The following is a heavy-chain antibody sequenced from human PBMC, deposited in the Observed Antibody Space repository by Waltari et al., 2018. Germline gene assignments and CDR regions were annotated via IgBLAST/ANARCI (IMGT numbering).Heavy chain of an antibody. CDR3: ANRPTGKAY. J-gene: IGHJ4*02. CDR2: ISSSGSTI. D-gene: IGHD1-1*01. Sequence: EVQLVESGGGLVQPGGSLRLSCAASGFPFSSYDMSWVRQAPGKGLEWVSYISSSGSTIYYADSVKGRFTISRDNAKNSLYLQMNSLRDEDTAVYYCANRPTGKAYWGQGTLVTVSS. CDR1: GFPFSSYD. V-gene: IGHV3-48*03.